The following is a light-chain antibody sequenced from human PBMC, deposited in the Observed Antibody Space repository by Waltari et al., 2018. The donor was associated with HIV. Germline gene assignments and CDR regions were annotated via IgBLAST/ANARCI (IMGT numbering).Light chain of an antibody. CDR1: QSISSY. CDR3: QQRSTWPPG. J-gene: IGKJ1*01. CDR2: DAS. V-gene: IGKV3-11*01. Sequence: EIVLTQSPVTLSLSPGERATLSCRASQSISSYLAWYQQKPGQPPRLLIHDASNRATGIPARFTGSGSGTDFTLTISSLEPEDFAVYYCQQRSTWPPGFGQGTKVEIK.